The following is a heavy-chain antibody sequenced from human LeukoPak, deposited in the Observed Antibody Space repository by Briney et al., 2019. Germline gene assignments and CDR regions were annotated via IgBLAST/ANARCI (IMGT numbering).Heavy chain of an antibody. CDR1: GGSISSYY. CDR3: ARVAVREIYYYWYMDV. V-gene: IGHV4-4*07. Sequence: SETLSLTCTVSGGSISSYYWSWIRQPAGKGLEWIGRIYTSGSTNYNPSLKSRVAISADTSQNQISLKLRSVTAADTAVYYCARVAVREIYYYWYMDVWGKGTTVTVSS. D-gene: IGHD3-10*01. J-gene: IGHJ6*03. CDR2: IYTSGST.